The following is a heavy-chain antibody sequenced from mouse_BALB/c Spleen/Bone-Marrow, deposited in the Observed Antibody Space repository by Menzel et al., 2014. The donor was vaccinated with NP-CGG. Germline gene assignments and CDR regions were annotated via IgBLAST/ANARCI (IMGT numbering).Heavy chain of an antibody. CDR3: TRSTMSTYFDY. V-gene: IGHV1S81*02. CDR1: GYTFTSYY. J-gene: IGHJ2*01. CDR2: INPSNGGT. D-gene: IGHD2-4*01. Sequence: VQLQQSGAELVKPGASVKLSCKASGYTFTSYYMYWVKQRPGQGLEWIGEINPSNGGTNFNEKFKSKATLTVDKSSSTAYMHLSSLTSEDSAVYYCTRSTMSTYFDYWGQGTTLTVSS.